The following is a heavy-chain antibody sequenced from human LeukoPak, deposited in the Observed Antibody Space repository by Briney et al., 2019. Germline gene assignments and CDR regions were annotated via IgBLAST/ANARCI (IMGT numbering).Heavy chain of an antibody. CDR3: ATYRQVLLPFES. J-gene: IGHJ4*01. CDR1: GFTFSSYG. V-gene: IGHV3-23*01. CDR2: ISGSGGST. Sequence: GGSLRLSCAASGFTFSSYGMSWVRPAPGKGLEWVSAISGSGGSTYYADSVKGRFTISRDNSKSTLSLQMNSLRAEDTAIYYCATYRQVLLPFESWGQGTLVTVSS. D-gene: IGHD2-8*02.